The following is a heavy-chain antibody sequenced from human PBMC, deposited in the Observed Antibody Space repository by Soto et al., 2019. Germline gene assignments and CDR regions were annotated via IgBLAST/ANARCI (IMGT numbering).Heavy chain of an antibody. CDR2: ISGSGGST. V-gene: IGHV3-23*01. CDR3: AKAWGSSQGAFDI. D-gene: IGHD7-27*01. CDR1: GFTFSSYA. Sequence: GGSLRISCAASGFTFSSYAMSWVRQAPGKGLEWVSAISGSGGSTYYADSVKGRFTISRDNSKNTLYLQMNSLRAEDTAVYYCAKAWGSSQGAFDIWGQGTMVTVSS. J-gene: IGHJ3*02.